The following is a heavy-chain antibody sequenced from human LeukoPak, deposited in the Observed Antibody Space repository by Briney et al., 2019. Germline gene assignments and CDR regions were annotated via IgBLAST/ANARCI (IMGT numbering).Heavy chain of an antibody. CDR3: AKDHYWSIDY. Sequence: GGSLRLSCAASGFDFSSNWMHWVRHAPGQGLVWVSRIKGDGISTNYADSVKGRFTISRDITENTLYLQMNSLRAEDTGVYYCAKDHYWSIDYWGRGTLVTVSS. CDR2: IKGDGIST. CDR1: GFDFSSNW. J-gene: IGHJ4*02. V-gene: IGHV3-74*01. D-gene: IGHD3-3*01.